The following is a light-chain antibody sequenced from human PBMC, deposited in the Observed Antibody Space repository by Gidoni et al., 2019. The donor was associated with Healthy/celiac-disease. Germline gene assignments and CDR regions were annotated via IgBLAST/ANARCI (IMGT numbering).Light chain of an antibody. CDR1: QSISSY. Sequence: DIQITQSPSSPSASVGDRVTITCRASQSISSYLNWYQQKPGKAPKLLIYAASSLQSGVPSRFSGSGSGTDFNLTISSLQPEDFATYYCQQSYSTLLLTFGGGTKVEIK. V-gene: IGKV1-39*01. J-gene: IGKJ4*01. CDR2: AAS. CDR3: QQSYSTLLLT.